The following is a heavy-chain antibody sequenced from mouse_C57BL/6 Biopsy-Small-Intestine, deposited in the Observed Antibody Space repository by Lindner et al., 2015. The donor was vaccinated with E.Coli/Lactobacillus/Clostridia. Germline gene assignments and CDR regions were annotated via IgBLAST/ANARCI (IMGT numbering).Heavy chain of an antibody. D-gene: IGHD2-3*01. CDR3: ARYDGYYFDY. CDR2: IYYSGTI. Sequence: VQLQESGPGLVKPSQTVFLTCTVTGISITTGNYRWSWIRQFPGNKLERIGYIYYSGTITYNPSLTSRTTITRDTPKNQFFLEMNSLTAEDTATYYCARYDGYYFDYWGQGTTLTVSS. CDR1: GISITTGNYR. V-gene: IGHV3-5*01. J-gene: IGHJ2*01.